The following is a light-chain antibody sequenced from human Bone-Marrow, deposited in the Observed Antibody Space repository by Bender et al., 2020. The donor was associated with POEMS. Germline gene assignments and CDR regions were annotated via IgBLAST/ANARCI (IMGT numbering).Light chain of an antibody. J-gene: IGLJ2*01. CDR2: EGS. Sequence: QSALTQPASVSGSAGQSITISCTGTSSDVGGYNLVSWYQQHPGKAPKLIIYEGSKRPSGVSDRFSGSKSGNTASLTISGLQAEDEADYYCCSYAGGIIFVLIGGGTKLTVL. V-gene: IGLV2-23*01. CDR1: SSDVGGYNL. CDR3: CSYAGGIIFVL.